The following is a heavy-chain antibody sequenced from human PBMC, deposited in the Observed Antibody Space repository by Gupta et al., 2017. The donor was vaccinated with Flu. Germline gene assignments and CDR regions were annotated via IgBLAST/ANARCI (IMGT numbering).Heavy chain of an antibody. CDR1: GGSLSSSSYY. Sequence: QLQLQESGPGLVKPSETLSLTCTVSGGSLSSSSYYWGWIRQPPGKGLEWIGSIYYSGSTYYNPSLKSRVTRAVDTSKNQFSLKLSSVTAADTAVYYCARLGVGATLGADYWGQGTRGTVSA. D-gene: IGHD1-26*01. CDR2: IYYSGST. CDR3: ARLGVGATLGADY. J-gene: IGHJ4*02. V-gene: IGHV4-39*01.